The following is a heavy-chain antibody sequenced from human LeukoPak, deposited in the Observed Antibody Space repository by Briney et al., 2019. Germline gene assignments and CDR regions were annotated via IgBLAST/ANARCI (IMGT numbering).Heavy chain of an antibody. Sequence: SVKVSCKASGGTFSSYAISWVRQAPGQGLEWMGGIIPIFGTANYAQKFQGRVTITADESTSTAYMELSSLRSEDTAVYYCARDAEDYYDSGYFDYWGQGTLVTVSS. CDR2: IIPIFGTA. V-gene: IGHV1-69*13. D-gene: IGHD3-22*01. CDR1: GGTFSSYA. CDR3: ARDAEDYYDSGYFDY. J-gene: IGHJ4*02.